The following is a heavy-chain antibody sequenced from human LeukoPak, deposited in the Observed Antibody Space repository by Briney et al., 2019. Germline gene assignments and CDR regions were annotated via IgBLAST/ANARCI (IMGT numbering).Heavy chain of an antibody. J-gene: IGHJ4*02. Sequence: GGSLRLSCAASGFTFSSYAMSWVRQAPGKGLEWVSGISGSGGSTYYADSVKGRFTISRDISKNTLYLQMNSLRAEDTAVYYCAKDPRVAAAGGGFDYWGQGTLVTVSS. D-gene: IGHD6-13*01. CDR2: ISGSGGST. V-gene: IGHV3-23*01. CDR1: GFTFSSYA. CDR3: AKDPRVAAAGGGFDY.